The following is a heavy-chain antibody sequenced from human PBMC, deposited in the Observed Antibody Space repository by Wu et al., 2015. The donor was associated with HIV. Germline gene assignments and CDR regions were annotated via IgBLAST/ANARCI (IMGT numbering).Heavy chain of an antibody. J-gene: IGHJ4*02. V-gene: IGHV1-2*02. D-gene: IGHD3-16*01. CDR1: GYTFTGYY. Sequence: QVHLVQSGAEVKKPGASVKISCKASGYTFTGYYMHWVRQAPGQGLEWMGWINPNSGGVNFAQRFQGRVTMTRDSSINTAYMELSRLRSDDTAVYYCARADSTWGEGLNFDYWGQGTLVTVSS. CDR3: ARADSTWGEGLNFDY. CDR2: INPNSGGV.